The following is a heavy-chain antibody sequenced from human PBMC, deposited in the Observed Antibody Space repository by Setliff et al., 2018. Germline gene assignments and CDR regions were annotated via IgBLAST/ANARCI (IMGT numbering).Heavy chain of an antibody. CDR2: TGTTGDT. CDR3: ARGFRSRGTVSSFDY. CDR1: GFTFSTYD. J-gene: IGHJ4*02. D-gene: IGHD4-4*01. Sequence: GGSLRLSCAASGFTFSTYDMHWFRQATGKGLEWVSGTGTTGDTYYPGSVRGRFTISRDNAKNSLYLQINRLRAGGTAVYYCARGFRSRGTVSSFDYWGQGTLVTVSS. V-gene: IGHV3-13*01.